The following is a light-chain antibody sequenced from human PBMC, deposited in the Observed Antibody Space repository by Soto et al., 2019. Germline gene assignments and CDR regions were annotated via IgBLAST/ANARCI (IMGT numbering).Light chain of an antibody. V-gene: IGKV3-15*01. CDR2: GAS. CDR1: QSGSSN. CDR3: QQYNNWPPLYT. Sequence: EIVMTQSPATLSVSPGERATLSCLASQSGSSNLAWYQQKPGQAPRLLIYGASTWATGNTARFSGSGSGTEFTLTVSSLQSEDFAVYYCQQYNNWPPLYTFGQGTKLEIK. J-gene: IGKJ2*01.